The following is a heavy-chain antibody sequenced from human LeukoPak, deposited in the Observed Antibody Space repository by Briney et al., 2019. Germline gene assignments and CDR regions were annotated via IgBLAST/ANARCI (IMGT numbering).Heavy chain of an antibody. CDR2: IYRDNDK. V-gene: IGHV2-5*02. Sequence: SGPTPVKPPQTLTLTCTFSGFSLSTSGVGVGWIRQPPGKALEWLALIYRDNDKRYSPSLKSRVTITKDTSKNQVVLRMTNMDPVDTATYYCAHLSKYCTSGVCYYFDYWGQGTLVTVSS. CDR3: AHLSKYCTSGVCYYFDY. J-gene: IGHJ4*02. D-gene: IGHD2-8*01. CDR1: GFSLSTSGVG.